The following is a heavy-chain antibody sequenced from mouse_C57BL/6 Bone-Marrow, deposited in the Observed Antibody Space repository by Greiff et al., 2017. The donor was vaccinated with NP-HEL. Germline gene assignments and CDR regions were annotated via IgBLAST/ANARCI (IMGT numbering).Heavy chain of an antibody. D-gene: IGHD1-1*01. J-gene: IGHJ4*01. CDR2: ISYDGSN. V-gene: IGHV3-6*01. Sequence: EVKLMESGPGLVKPSQSLSLTCSVTGYSITSGYYWNWIRQFPGNKLEWMGYISYDGSNNYNPSLKNRISITRDTSKNQFFLKLNSVTTEDTATYYCARGYGSSYEDAMDYWGQGTSVTVSS. CDR1: GYSITSGYY. CDR3: ARGYGSSYEDAMDY.